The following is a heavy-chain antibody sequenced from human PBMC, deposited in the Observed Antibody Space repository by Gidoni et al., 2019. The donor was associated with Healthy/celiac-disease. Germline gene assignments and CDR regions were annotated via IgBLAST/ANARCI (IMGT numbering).Heavy chain of an antibody. CDR3: ARAGSVLRYFDWLDYYFDY. CDR1: GYTFTSYG. CDR2: ISAYNGNT. Sequence: QVQLVQSGAEVKKPGASVKVSCKASGYTFTSYGISWGRQAPGQGLEWMGWISAYNGNTNYAQKLQGRVTMTTDTSTSTAYMELRSLRSDDTAVYYCARAGSVLRYFDWLDYYFDYWGQGTLVTVSS. J-gene: IGHJ4*02. V-gene: IGHV1-18*01. D-gene: IGHD3-9*01.